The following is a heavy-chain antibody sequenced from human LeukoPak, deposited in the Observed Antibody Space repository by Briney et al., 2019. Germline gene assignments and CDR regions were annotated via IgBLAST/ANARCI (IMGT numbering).Heavy chain of an antibody. D-gene: IGHD6-13*01. CDR2: INPNSGGT. CDR3: ARLSYSSSPGEVGY. Sequence: ASVKVSCKASGYTFTGYYMHWVRQAPGQGLEWMGWINPNSGGTNYAQKFQGRVTMTRDTSISTAYMELSRLRSDDTAVYYCARLSYSSSPGEVGYWGQGTLVTVSS. V-gene: IGHV1-2*02. CDR1: GYTFTGYY. J-gene: IGHJ4*02.